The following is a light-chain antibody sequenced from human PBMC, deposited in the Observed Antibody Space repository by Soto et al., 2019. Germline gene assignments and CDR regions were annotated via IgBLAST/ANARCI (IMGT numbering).Light chain of an antibody. J-gene: IGLJ3*02. CDR1: ASNVGTHF. Sequence: QSVLTQPPSVSAAPGQRVSISCSGSASNVGTHFVSWYQQSPGAAPKLLIYANDERPSGVPDRFSGSKSGTSASLAISGLQSEDEADYYCAAWDDSLNGRVFGGGTKLTVL. V-gene: IGLV1-44*01. CDR3: AAWDDSLNGRV. CDR2: AND.